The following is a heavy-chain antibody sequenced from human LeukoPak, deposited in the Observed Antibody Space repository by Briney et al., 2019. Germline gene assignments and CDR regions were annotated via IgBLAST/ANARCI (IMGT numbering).Heavy chain of an antibody. CDR1: GGSISSYY. D-gene: IGHD3-22*01. J-gene: IGHJ4*02. CDR2: IYYSGST. Sequence: KTSETLSLTCTVSGGSISSYYWSWIRQPPGKGLEWIGYIYYSGSTNYNPALKSRVTISVDTSKNQFSLRLSSVTAADTAVYYCARVTGYMIEDYFDYWGQGTLVTV. CDR3: ARVTGYMIEDYFDY. V-gene: IGHV4-59*01.